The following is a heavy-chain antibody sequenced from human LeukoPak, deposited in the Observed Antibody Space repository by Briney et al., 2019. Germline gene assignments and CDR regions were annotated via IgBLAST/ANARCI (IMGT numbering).Heavy chain of an antibody. CDR2: INPSGGST. V-gene: IGHV1-46*01. Sequence: AASVTVSCTASGYTFTSCYMHWVRQAPGQGLEWMGMINPSGGSTSYAQKFQGRVTMTRDTSTSTVYMELSSLRSEDTAVYYCARDLASSGYSWDWGQGTLVTVSS. D-gene: IGHD3-22*01. J-gene: IGHJ4*02. CDR1: GYTFTSCY. CDR3: ARDLASSGYSWD.